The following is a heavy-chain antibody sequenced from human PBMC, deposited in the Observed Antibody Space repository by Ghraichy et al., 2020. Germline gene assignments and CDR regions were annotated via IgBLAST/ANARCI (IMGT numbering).Heavy chain of an antibody. CDR2: IDCVGDK. D-gene: IGHD3-10*01. V-gene: IGHV2-70*11. CDR1: GFSLSTDGMC. J-gene: IGHJ6*04. Sequence: SGPTLVKPTQTLTLTCTFSGFSLSTDGMCVSWIRQPPGKALEWLARIDCVGDKYYSTSLNTRLTISRDTSRNQMFLTLTNMDPVDTATYYCAWRIGSCNRHYGLDVWGDATTVTVSA. CDR3: AWRIGSCNRHYGLDV.